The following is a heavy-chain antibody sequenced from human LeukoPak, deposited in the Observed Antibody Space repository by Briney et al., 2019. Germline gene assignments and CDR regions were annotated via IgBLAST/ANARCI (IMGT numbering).Heavy chain of an antibody. J-gene: IGHJ4*02. CDR3: ARLVLSYGNAFDH. Sequence: SETLSLTCTVSSGSISGSDYYWCWIRQPPGKGLEWIGSINYSGNTYYDSSLKSRVTISVDTSKNHFSLRLSSVTAADTAVYCCARLVLSYGNAFDHWGQGTLVTVS. V-gene: IGHV4-39*02. CDR1: SGSISGSDYY. D-gene: IGHD3-16*01. CDR2: INYSGNT.